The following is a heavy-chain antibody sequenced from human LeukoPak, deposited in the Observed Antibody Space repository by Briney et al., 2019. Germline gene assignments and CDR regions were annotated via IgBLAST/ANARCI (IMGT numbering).Heavy chain of an antibody. CDR3: ARRTSGAFAI. CDR1: GFPFSDHE. Sequence: GGSLRLSCAASGFPFSDHEMNWVRQAPGKGLEWVSYISSSGSDKYYPDSVKGRFTISRDNAKNSLYLQMNSLRAEDTAVYYCARRTSGAFAIWGQGSKVTVSS. J-gene: IGHJ3*02. CDR2: ISSSGSDK. V-gene: IGHV3-48*03.